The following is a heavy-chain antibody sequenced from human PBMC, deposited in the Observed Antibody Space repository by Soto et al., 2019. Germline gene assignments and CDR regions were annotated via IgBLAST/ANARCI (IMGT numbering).Heavy chain of an antibody. CDR1: GGSMSSGGYY. D-gene: IGHD2-15*01. Sequence: KTSETLSLTCTVSGGSMSSGGYYWSWIRQHPGKGLEWIGYIYYSGSTYYNPSLKSRVTISVDTSKNQFSLKLSSVTAADTAVYYCARDLDGGNLGWFDPWGQGTLVTVSS. CDR2: IYYSGST. J-gene: IGHJ5*02. CDR3: ARDLDGGNLGWFDP. V-gene: IGHV4-31*03.